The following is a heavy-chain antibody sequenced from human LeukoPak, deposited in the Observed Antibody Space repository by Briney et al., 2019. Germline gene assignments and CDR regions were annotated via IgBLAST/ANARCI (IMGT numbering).Heavy chain of an antibody. D-gene: IGHD3-10*01. CDR1: GFIFRTYA. V-gene: IGHV3-30*02. CDR2: IFYNGTDK. CDR3: AKAGASGSGPIDS. Sequence: GGSLRLSCAASGFIFRTYAMNWVRQAPGKGLEWVAFIFYNGTDKYADSVKGRFTISRDNSKNTLYLEMNRLRPEDTALYYCAKAGASGSGPIDSWGRGTPVIVSS. J-gene: IGHJ4*02.